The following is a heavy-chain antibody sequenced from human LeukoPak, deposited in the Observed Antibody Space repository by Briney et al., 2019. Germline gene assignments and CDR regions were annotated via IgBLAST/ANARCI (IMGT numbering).Heavy chain of an antibody. D-gene: IGHD6-19*01. CDR1: GGSISRYY. CDR2: ISSSGST. V-gene: IGHV4-4*07. J-gene: IGHJ4*02. CDR3: AREQWLEVDY. Sequence: SETLSLTCTVSGGSISRYYWSWIRQPPGKGLEWIGRISSSGSTNYNPSLKSRVTISVDTSKNQFSLKLTSVTAADTAVYYCAREQWLEVDYWGQGTLVTVSS.